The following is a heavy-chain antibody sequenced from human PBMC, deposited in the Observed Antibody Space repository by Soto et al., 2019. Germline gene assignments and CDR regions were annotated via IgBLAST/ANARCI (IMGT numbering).Heavy chain of an antibody. J-gene: IGHJ3*02. V-gene: IGHV5-51*01. CDR2: IYPGGSET. D-gene: IGHD1-26*01. Sequence: PGESLKISCKGSGYSFTSYWIGWVRQMPGKGLEWMGIIYPGGSETTYSPSLQGQVTMSADKSISTAYLQWSSLKASDTAIYYCARRRDGGNYNAFDIWAQGTVVTVSS. CDR3: ARRRDGGNYNAFDI. CDR1: GYSFTSYW.